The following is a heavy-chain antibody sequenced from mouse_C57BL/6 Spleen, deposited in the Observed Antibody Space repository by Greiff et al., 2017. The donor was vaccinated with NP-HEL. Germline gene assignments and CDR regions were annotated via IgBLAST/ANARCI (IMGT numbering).Heavy chain of an antibody. J-gene: IGHJ3*01. CDR3: ARPYGNSAWFAY. CDR1: GFTFSSYG. D-gene: IGHD2-1*01. CDR2: ISRGGSYT. Sequence: EVKLVESGGDLVKPGGSLKLSCAASGFTFSSYGMSWVRQTPDKRLEWVATISRGGSYTYYPDSVKWRFTISRDNAKNTLYLQMSSLKSEDTAMYYCARPYGNSAWFAYWGQGTLVTVSA. V-gene: IGHV5-6*01.